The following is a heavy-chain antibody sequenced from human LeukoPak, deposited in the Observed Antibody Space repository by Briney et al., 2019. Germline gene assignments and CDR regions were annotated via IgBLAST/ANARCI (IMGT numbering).Heavy chain of an antibody. CDR3: ASRVTANSVFDY. J-gene: IGHJ4*02. D-gene: IGHD2-21*02. CDR2: INPSGGST. CDR1: GYTFTSYY. V-gene: IGHV1-46*01. Sequence: ASVKVSCKASGYTFTSYYMHWVRQAPGQGLEWMGIINPSGGSTSYAQKFQGRVTMTRDMSTSTVYMELSSLRSEDTAIYYCASRVTANSVFDYWGQGTLVTVSS.